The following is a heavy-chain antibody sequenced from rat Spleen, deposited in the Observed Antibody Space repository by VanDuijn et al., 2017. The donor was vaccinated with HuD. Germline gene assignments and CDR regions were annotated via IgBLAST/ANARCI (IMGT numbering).Heavy chain of an antibody. V-gene: IGHV5-31*01. Sequence: EVQLVESGGGLVHPGRSLKLSCVTSGFTFNYYWMTWIRQAPGRGLEWVASITNTGGSTYYPDSVKGRFTISRDDAKSTLYLQMNSLRSEDTATYYCTRGTYYRHWGQGTLVTVSS. D-gene: IGHD1-9*01. J-gene: IGHJ3*01. CDR1: GFTFNYYW. CDR3: TRGTYYRH. CDR2: ITNTGGST.